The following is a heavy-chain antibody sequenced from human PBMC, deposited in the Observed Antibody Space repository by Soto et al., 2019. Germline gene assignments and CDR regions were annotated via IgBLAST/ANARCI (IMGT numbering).Heavy chain of an antibody. V-gene: IGHV3-30-3*01. CDR2: ISYDGSNK. CDR1: GFTFSSCA. J-gene: IGHJ4*02. Sequence: QVQLVESGGGVVQPGRSLKLSCAASGFTFSSCAMHWVRQAPGKGLEWVALISYDGSNKYYADSVKGRFTISRDNSKNTLYLQMHSLGAGDTAVYYCARDKRDLRFLEWSYYFDYWGQGTLVTVSS. D-gene: IGHD3-3*01. CDR3: ARDKRDLRFLEWSYYFDY.